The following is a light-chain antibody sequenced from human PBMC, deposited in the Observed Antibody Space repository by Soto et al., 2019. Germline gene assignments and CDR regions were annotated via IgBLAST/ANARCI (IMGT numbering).Light chain of an antibody. V-gene: IGLV1-44*01. CDR3: AAWDDSLNGYV. J-gene: IGLJ1*01. CDR2: SDN. CDR1: SSNIGSNT. Sequence: QSVLTQPPSASGTPGQRLTISCSGSSSNIGSNTVNWYQQLPGTAPKLLIYSDNQRPSGVPDRFSGSESGTSASLAISGLQPEDEADYYCAAWDDSLNGYVFGTGTKVTVL.